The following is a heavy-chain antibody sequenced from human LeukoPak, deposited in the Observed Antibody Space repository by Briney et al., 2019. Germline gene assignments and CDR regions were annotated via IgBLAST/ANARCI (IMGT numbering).Heavy chain of an antibody. J-gene: IGHJ4*02. CDR2: IYTSGST. Sequence: SETLSLTCTVSGGSISAYRWSWIRQSAGKGLEWIGLIYTSGSTNYNPSLKSRVTMSVDTSKNQFSLKLSSVTAADTAVYYCARVGDYALKDWGQGTLVSVSS. D-gene: IGHD3-16*01. CDR1: GGSISAYR. CDR3: ARVGDYALKD. V-gene: IGHV4-4*07.